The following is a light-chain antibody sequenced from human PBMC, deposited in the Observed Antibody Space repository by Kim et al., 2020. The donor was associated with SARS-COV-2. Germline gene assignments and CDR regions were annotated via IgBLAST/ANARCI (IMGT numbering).Light chain of an antibody. CDR3: QQYFVWPRWT. J-gene: IGKJ1*01. V-gene: IGKV3-15*01. CDR2: GAS. CDR1: QNIGTN. Sequence: SPGESATLTARASQNIGTNLAWYQQRPGQAPGLLIYGASTRAPGVPSRFSGSGSGTAFTLTINSLQSEDFVTYFCQQYFVWPRWTFGQGTKVDIK.